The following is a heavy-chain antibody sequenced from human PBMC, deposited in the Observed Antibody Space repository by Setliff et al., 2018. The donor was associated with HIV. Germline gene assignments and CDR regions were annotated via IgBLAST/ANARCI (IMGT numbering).Heavy chain of an antibody. V-gene: IGHV1-18*01. J-gene: IGHJ4*02. CDR1: GYNFDSFA. Sequence: GASVKVSCKASGYNFDSFAAIWVRQAPGQGLEWMGWISGYNGQTKDAQKFQGRLIMTTDTATSTSYMEMRSLRSDDTAIYYCARARYGGFDHWGQGSLVTVSS. CDR3: ARARYGGFDH. CDR2: ISGYNGQT. D-gene: IGHD3-16*01.